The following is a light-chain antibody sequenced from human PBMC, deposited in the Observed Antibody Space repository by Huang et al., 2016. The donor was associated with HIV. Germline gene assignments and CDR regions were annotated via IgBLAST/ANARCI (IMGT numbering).Light chain of an antibody. Sequence: EIVLTQSPATLSLSPGERATLSCRASQTVSSYLAWYQQKPGQAPRLLIYDASNRATGIPARFRGSGSGTDFTLTISSLEPEDFAVYYCQLRSTWPGDTFGGGTKVEIK. V-gene: IGKV3-11*01. CDR2: DAS. CDR3: QLRSTWPGDT. CDR1: QTVSSY. J-gene: IGKJ4*01.